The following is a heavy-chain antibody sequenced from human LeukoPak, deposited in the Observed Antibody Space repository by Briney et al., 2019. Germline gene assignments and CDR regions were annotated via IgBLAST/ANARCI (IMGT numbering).Heavy chain of an antibody. CDR1: GFTFSSYA. CDR3: AKVSPINPSGYLDY. CDR2: IRYDGSIK. J-gene: IGHJ4*02. D-gene: IGHD3-3*01. V-gene: IGHV3-30*02. Sequence: PGGSLRLSCAASGFTFSSYAMHWVRQAPGKGLDWVAFIRYDGSIKDYADSVKGRFTISRDNSKNTLYLQMNSLRAEDTAVYYCAKVSPINPSGYLDYWGQGTLVTVSS.